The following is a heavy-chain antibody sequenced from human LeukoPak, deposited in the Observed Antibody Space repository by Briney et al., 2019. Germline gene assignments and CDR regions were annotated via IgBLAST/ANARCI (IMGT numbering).Heavy chain of an antibody. CDR3: ARGNRRLAYYGSGSRLPFDY. Sequence: SETLSLTCTVSGGSITSGGYYWGWIRQPPGKGLEWIGHINYSGITYYSPSLQSRVTISVDTSKNQFSLKLHSLTAADTAVYYCARGNRRLAYYGSGSRLPFDYWGQGTLVTVSS. CDR2: INYSGIT. V-gene: IGHV4-39*01. J-gene: IGHJ4*02. D-gene: IGHD3-10*01. CDR1: GGSITSGGYY.